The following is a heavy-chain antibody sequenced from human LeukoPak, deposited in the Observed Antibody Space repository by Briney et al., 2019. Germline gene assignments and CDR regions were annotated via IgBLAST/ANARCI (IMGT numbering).Heavy chain of an antibody. J-gene: IGHJ4*02. D-gene: IGHD2-15*01. CDR3: AKSRSGGGSCYNY. V-gene: IGHV3-23*01. Sequence: GGSLRLSCAASGVTVSNNYMNWVRQAPGKGLEWVSTISGSDDSTYYADSVRGRFTISRDNSKNTLYLQMNSLRAEDTAVYYCAKSRSGGGSCYNYWGQGTLVTVSS. CDR2: ISGSDDST. CDR1: GVTVSNNY.